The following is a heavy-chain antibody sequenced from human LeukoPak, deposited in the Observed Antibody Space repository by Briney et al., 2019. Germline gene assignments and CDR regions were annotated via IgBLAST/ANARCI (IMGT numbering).Heavy chain of an antibody. Sequence: GGSLRLSCAASGFTFSSYVMSWVRQAPGKGLEWVSSISNSGGSTYYADSVKGRFTISRDNSKNTLYLQMNSLRAEDTAVYYCAKGSYYDSSGSFYFDYWGQGTLVTVSS. CDR2: ISNSGGST. D-gene: IGHD3-22*01. J-gene: IGHJ4*02. CDR3: AKGSYYDSSGSFYFDY. CDR1: GFTFSSYV. V-gene: IGHV3-23*01.